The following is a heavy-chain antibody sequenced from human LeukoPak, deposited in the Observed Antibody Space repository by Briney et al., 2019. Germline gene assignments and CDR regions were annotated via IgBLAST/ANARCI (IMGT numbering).Heavy chain of an antibody. CDR3: ARDMSLAAAGIDY. D-gene: IGHD6-13*01. CDR1: GGSISSYY. V-gene: IGHV4-59*01. CDR2: IYYSGST. Sequence: KPSETLSLTCTVSGGSISSYYWSWIRQPPGKGLEWIGYIYYSGSTNYNPPLKSRVTISVDTSKNQFSLKLSSVTAADTAVYYCARDMSLAAAGIDYWGQGTLVTVSS. J-gene: IGHJ4*02.